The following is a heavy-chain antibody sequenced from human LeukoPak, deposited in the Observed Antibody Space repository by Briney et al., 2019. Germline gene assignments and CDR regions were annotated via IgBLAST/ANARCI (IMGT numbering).Heavy chain of an antibody. CDR1: GFTFSSYG. J-gene: IGHJ3*02. CDR3: ARDHPDYYDAFDI. CDR2: IWYDGSNK. Sequence: GGSLRLSCAASGFTFSSYGMHWVRQAPGKGLEWVAVIWYDGSNKYYADSVKGRFTISRDNSKNTLYLQMNSLRAEDTAVYYCARDHPDYYDAFDIWGQGTMVTVSS. V-gene: IGHV3-33*01. D-gene: IGHD3-10*01.